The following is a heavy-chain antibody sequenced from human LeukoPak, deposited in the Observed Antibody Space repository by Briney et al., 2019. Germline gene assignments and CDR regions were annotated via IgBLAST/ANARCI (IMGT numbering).Heavy chain of an antibody. J-gene: IGHJ5*02. V-gene: IGHV4-30-4*01. CDR1: GGSISSGDYY. CDR2: IYYSGST. CDR3: ARGITMVRGAPGFDP. Sequence: SQTLSLTCTVSGGSISSGDYYWSWIRQPPGKGLEWIGYIYYSGSTYYNPSLKSRVTISVDTSKNQFSLKLSSVTAADTAVYYCARGITMVRGAPGFDPWGQGTLVTVSS. D-gene: IGHD3-10*01.